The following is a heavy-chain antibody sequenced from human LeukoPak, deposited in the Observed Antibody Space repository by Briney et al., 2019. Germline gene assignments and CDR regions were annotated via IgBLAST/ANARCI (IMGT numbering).Heavy chain of an antibody. Sequence: GGSLRLSCAASGFTFSDYYMSSIRQAPGGGLEWVSYISSSSSNTNYAHSVKGRFTISRDNAKNSLYLQMNSLRAEDTAVYYCARGYYDILTGYYFDYWGQGTLVTVSS. CDR3: ARGYYDILTGYYFDY. V-gene: IGHV3-11*06. D-gene: IGHD3-9*01. CDR1: GFTFSDYY. J-gene: IGHJ4*02. CDR2: ISSSSSNT.